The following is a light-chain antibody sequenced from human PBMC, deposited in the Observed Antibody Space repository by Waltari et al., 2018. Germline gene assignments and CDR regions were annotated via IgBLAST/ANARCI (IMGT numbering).Light chain of an antibody. CDR2: GGN. Sequence: QSVLTQPPSVSGAPGQRLTISCSGSGSNIGAGYDVHWYRQLPGKAPTLLIYGGNTRPPGVSDRFSGSQFDTSASLAIAGLQADDEADYYCQSYDTTLSVVFGGGTKLTVL. J-gene: IGLJ2*01. CDR3: QSYDTTLSVV. CDR1: GSNIGAGYD. V-gene: IGLV1-40*01.